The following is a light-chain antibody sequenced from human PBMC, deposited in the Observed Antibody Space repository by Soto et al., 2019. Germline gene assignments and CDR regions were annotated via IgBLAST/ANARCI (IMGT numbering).Light chain of an antibody. CDR2: LNSDGSH. J-gene: IGLJ3*02. CDR3: QTWGTGIQV. V-gene: IGLV4-69*01. Sequence: QSVLTQSPSASASLGASVKLTCTLSSGHSSYAIAWHQQQPEKGPRYLMKLNSDGSHSKGDEIPDRFSGSSSGAVRYLTISSLQSEDEADYYCQTWGTGIQVFGGGTKLTVL. CDR1: SGHSSYA.